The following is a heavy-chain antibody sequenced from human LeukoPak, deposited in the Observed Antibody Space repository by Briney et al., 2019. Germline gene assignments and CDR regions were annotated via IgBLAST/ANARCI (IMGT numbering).Heavy chain of an antibody. D-gene: IGHD1-14*01. Sequence: GGSLRLSCAASGFTFSGYAMSWVRQAPGKGLEWVSAISGSGGSTYYADSVEGRFTISRDNSKNTLYLQMNSLRAEDTAVYYCAKDPKPSLVGNYYFDYWGQGTLVTVSS. J-gene: IGHJ4*02. CDR3: AKDPKPSLVGNYYFDY. CDR1: GFTFSGYA. CDR2: ISGSGGST. V-gene: IGHV3-23*01.